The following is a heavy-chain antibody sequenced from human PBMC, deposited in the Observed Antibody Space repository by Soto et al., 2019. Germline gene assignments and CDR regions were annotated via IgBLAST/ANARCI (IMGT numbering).Heavy chain of an antibody. CDR3: ARALYCSGGSCYSDY. V-gene: IGHV1-69*05. J-gene: IGHJ4*02. D-gene: IGHD2-15*01. Sequence: SVKVSCKASGGTFSSYAISWVRQAPGQGLEWMGGIIPIFGTANYAQKFQGRVTMTTDTSTSTAYMELRSLRSDDTAVYYCARALYCSGGSCYSDYWGQGTLVTVSS. CDR2: IIPIFGTA. CDR1: GGTFSSYA.